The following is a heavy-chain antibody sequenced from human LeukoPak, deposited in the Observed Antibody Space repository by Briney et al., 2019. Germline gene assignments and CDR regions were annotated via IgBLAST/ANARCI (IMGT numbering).Heavy chain of an antibody. V-gene: IGHV3-74*03. J-gene: IGHJ1*01. D-gene: IGHD4-23*01. Sequence: PGGSLRLSCAASGFTFSSYWMHWVRQAPGKGLAWVSGTNTDGSSTMYADSVKGRFTIARDNAKNTLYLQMNSLRAEDTAVYYCYGANEEHWGQGTLVTVSS. CDR1: GFTFSSYW. CDR2: TNTDGSST. CDR3: YGANEEH.